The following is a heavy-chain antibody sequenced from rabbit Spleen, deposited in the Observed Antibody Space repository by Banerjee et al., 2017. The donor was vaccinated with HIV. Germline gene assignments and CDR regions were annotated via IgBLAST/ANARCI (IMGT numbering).Heavy chain of an antibody. CDR2: IYGGGGSST. V-gene: IGHV1S40*01. D-gene: IGHD2-1*01. Sequence: EESGGDLVKPGASLTLTCTASEFSFSSSYYMCWVRQAPGKGLEWIACIYGGGGSSTAYASWAKGRFTISKTSSTTVPLQMTRLTAADTATYFCARGSAAMTMVITGYYLSLWGPGTLVTVS. J-gene: IGHJ4*01. CDR3: ARGSAAMTMVITGYYLSL. CDR1: EFSFSSSYY.